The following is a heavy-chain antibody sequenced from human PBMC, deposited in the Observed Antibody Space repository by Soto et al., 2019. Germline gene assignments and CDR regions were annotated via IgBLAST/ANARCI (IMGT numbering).Heavy chain of an antibody. CDR1: GASVGSYY. Sequence: VPLSLTCSVSGASVGSYYWSWFRQPVGKGLEWIGRIHSSGNLNYNPSLESRVTMSLDTSKSQFSLRLSSRTSADTALYLCARDVGKNYWGQGTRVTVSS. D-gene: IGHD3-10*01. CDR2: IHSSGNL. J-gene: IGHJ4*02. V-gene: IGHV4-4*07. CDR3: ARDVGKNY.